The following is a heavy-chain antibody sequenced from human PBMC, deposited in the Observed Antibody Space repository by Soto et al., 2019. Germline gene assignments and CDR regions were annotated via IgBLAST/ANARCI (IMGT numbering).Heavy chain of an antibody. Sequence: EVQLVESGGGLVKPGGSLRLSCAASGFTFRSFTMNWVRQAPGKGLEWVSTISSNSAYIYYTDALRGRFTISRDNAKNSLHLQMNSLRAEDTAVYYRTRDASRDSSARGWFDPWGPGTLVTVSS. CDR2: ISSNSAYI. J-gene: IGHJ5*02. V-gene: IGHV3-21*02. CDR3: TRDASRDSSARGWFDP. D-gene: IGHD6-13*01. CDR1: GFTFRSFT.